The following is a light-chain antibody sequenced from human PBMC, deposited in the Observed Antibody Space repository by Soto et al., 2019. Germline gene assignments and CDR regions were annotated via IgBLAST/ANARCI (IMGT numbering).Light chain of an antibody. CDR3: QTWGPGFVL. CDR2: LDSDGSH. Sequence: QAVLTQSPSASASRGASVKLTCTLSIGHSNYDIAWHQQQPEKGPRYLMKLDSDGSHNRGDGIPDRFSGSSSGAERYVTISSLQSEDEADYYCQTWGPGFVLFGGGTKVTVL. J-gene: IGLJ2*01. CDR1: IGHSNYD. V-gene: IGLV4-69*02.